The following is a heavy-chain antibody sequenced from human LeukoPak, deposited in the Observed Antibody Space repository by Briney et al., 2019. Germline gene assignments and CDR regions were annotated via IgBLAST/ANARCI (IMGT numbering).Heavy chain of an antibody. V-gene: IGHV4-34*01. J-gene: IGHJ5*02. CDR2: INHSGST. Sequence: TSETLSLTCAVYGGSFSGYYWSWIRQPPGKGLEWIGEINHSGSTNYNPSLKSRVTISVDTSKNQFSLKLSSVTAADTAVYYFARRGGYSYDRNWFDPWGQGTLVTVSS. CDR3: ARRGGYSYDRNWFDP. D-gene: IGHD5-18*01. CDR1: GGSFSGYY.